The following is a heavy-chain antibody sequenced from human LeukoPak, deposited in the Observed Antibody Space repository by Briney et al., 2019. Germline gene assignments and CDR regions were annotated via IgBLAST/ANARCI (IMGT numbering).Heavy chain of an antibody. CDR1: GYTFTSYG. V-gene: IGHV1-18*01. CDR3: PGVEGYYVSGSPPIDS. J-gene: IGHJ4*02. CDR2: ISAYNGNT. Sequence: ASVKVSCKASGYTFTSYGISWVRQAPGQGLEWMGWISAYNGNTNYAQKLQGRVTMTTDTSTSTAYMELRSLRSDDTAVYYCPGVEGYYVSGSPPIDSWGQGPLSPSPQ. D-gene: IGHD3-10*01.